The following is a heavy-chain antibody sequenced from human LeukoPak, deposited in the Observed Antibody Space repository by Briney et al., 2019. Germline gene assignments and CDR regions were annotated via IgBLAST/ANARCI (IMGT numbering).Heavy chain of an antibody. D-gene: IGHD3-3*01. J-gene: IGHJ6*03. CDR1: GYTFTGYY. CDR3: AREERVRKGYYVSYYYMDV. Sequence: ASVKVSCKASGYTFTGYYMHWVRQAPGQGLEWMGRINPNSGGTNYAQKFQGRVTMTRYTSISTAYMELSRLRSDDTAVYYCAREERVRKGYYVSYYYMDVWGKGTTVTVSS. CDR2: INPNSGGT. V-gene: IGHV1-2*06.